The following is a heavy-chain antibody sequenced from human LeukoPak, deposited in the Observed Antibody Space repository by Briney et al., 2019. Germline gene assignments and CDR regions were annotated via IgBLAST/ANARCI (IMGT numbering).Heavy chain of an antibody. CDR3: AILARSKTTVTTYFDN. D-gene: IGHD4-11*01. CDR2: ISGSGGST. J-gene: IGHJ4*02. CDR1: GLPFSSYA. V-gene: IGHV3-23*01. Sequence: GGSLRLSCAASGLPFSSYAMSWDRPAPGKGLEGVSAISGSGGSTYYADSVKGRFTISRDNSKNTLYLQMNSLRLEITAGDYSAILARSKTTVTTYFDNGGKGTRVTVSS.